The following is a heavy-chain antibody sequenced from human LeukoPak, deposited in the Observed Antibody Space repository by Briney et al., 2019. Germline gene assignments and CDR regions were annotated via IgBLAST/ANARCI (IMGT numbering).Heavy chain of an antibody. CDR1: GYTFISYG. CDR2: ISAYNGNT. V-gene: IGHV1-18*04. Sequence: GASVKVSCKASGYTFISYGISWVRQAPGQGLEWMGWISAYNGNTNYAQKLQGRVTMTTDTSTSTAYMELRSLRSDDTAVYYCARPQYYYGSGSYSDAFDIWGQGTMVTVSS. D-gene: IGHD3-10*01. CDR3: ARPQYYYGSGSYSDAFDI. J-gene: IGHJ3*02.